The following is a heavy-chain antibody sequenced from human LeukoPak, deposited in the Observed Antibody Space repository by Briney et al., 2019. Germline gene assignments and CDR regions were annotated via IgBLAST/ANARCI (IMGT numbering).Heavy chain of an antibody. Sequence: GGSLRLSCAASGFTFDDYGMSWVRQAPGKGLEWVSGINWNGGSTGYADSVKGRFTISRDNAKNSPYLQVNSLRVEDTAVYYCATKSSTFYGYWGQGTLVTVSS. D-gene: IGHD3-10*01. CDR1: GFTFDDYG. V-gene: IGHV3-20*04. J-gene: IGHJ4*02. CDR2: INWNGGST. CDR3: ATKSSTFYGY.